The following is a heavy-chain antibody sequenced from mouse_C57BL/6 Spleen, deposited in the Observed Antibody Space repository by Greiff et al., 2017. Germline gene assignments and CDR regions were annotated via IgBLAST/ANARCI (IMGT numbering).Heavy chain of an antibody. V-gene: IGHV5-4*01. J-gene: IGHJ4*01. CDR1: GFTFSSYA. D-gene: IGHD1-2*01. CDR2: ISVGGSYT. Sequence: EVKLVESGGGLVKPGGSLKLSCAASGFTFSSYAVSWVRQTPEKRLEWVATISVGGSYTYYPDNVKGRITISRDNAKNNLYLQMSHLKSEDTAMYYCARDDTTALMDYWGQGTSVTVSS. CDR3: ARDDTTALMDY.